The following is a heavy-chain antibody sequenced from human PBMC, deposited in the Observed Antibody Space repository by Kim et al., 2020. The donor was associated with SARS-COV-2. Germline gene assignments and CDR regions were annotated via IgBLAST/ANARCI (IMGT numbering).Heavy chain of an antibody. CDR3: ARPGDYGPTFFDY. D-gene: IGHD4-17*01. J-gene: IGHJ4*02. V-gene: IGHV5-51*01. Sequence: YSPPFQRDVTISADTSTSTAYLQWSSLKASDTAMYYCARPGDYGPTFFDYWGQGTLVTVSS.